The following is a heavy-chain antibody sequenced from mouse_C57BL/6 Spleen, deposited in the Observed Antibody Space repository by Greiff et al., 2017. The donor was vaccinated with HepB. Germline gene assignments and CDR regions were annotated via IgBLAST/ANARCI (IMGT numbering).Heavy chain of an antibody. D-gene: IGHD1-1*02. CDR1: GFTFSSYG. CDR2: ISSGGSYT. J-gene: IGHJ2*01. Sequence: EVQRVESGGDLVKPGGSLKLSCAASGFTFSSYGMSWVRQTPDKRLEWVATISSGGSYTYYPDSVKGRFTISRDNAKNTLYLQMSSLKSEDTAMYYCARRGSYYFDDWGKGTTLTVSS. CDR3: ARRGSYYFDD. V-gene: IGHV5-6*01.